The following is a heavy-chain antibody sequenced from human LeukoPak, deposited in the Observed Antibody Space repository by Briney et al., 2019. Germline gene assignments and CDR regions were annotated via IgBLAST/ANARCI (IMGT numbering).Heavy chain of an antibody. CDR3: AKDPKLRLGELSLYRGRIPC. J-gene: IGHJ4*02. V-gene: IGHV3-21*01. CDR2: ISSYSTYI. CDR1: GFRFGNYS. D-gene: IGHD3-16*02. Sequence: GGSLRLSCAASGFRFGNYSMNWVRQAPGKGLECISSISSYSTYIFYGDSVKGRFTVSRDNAKRLLYLQMNSLRAEDTAVYYCAKDPKLRLGELSLYRGRIPCWGQGTLVTVSS.